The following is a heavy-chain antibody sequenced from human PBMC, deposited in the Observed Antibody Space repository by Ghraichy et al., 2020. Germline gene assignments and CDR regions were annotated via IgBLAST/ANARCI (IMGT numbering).Heavy chain of an antibody. Sequence: SQTLSLTCTVSGGSISSSSYYWGWIRQPPGKGLEWIGSIYYSGSTYYNPSLKSRVTISVDTSKNQFSLKLSSVTAADTAVYYCARRMGSFTMVQGGANWFGPWGQGTLVTVSS. CDR1: GGSISSSSYY. J-gene: IGHJ5*02. CDR2: IYYSGST. CDR3: ARRMGSFTMVQGGANWFGP. V-gene: IGHV4-39*01. D-gene: IGHD3-10*01.